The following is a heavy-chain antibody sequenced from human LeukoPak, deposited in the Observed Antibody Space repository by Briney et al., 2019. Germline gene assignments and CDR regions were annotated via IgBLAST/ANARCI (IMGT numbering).Heavy chain of an antibody. CDR2: ISSSSSYI. CDR1: GFTFSSYS. CDR3: ASIPKSANADY. D-gene: IGHD4/OR15-4a*01. J-gene: IGHJ4*02. Sequence: PGGSLRLSCAASGFTFSSYSMNWVRQAPGKGLEWVSSISSSSSYIYYADSVKGRFPISRDNAKNSLYLQMNSLRAEDTAVYYCASIPKSANADYWGQGTLVTVSS. V-gene: IGHV3-21*01.